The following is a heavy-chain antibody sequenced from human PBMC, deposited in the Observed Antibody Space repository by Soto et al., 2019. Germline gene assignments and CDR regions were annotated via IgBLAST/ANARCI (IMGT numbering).Heavy chain of an antibody. D-gene: IGHD4-17*01. CDR1: GYTFTSYY. Sequence: QVQLGQSGAEVKKPGAAVKVSCKASGYTFTSYYMHWVRQAPGQGLEWMGIINPSGGSTSYAQKFQGRVTMTRDTSTSTAYMELSSLRSEDTAVYYCALRETTVFYDYWGQGTLVTVSS. CDR2: INPSGGST. J-gene: IGHJ4*02. V-gene: IGHV1-46*01. CDR3: ALRETTVFYDY.